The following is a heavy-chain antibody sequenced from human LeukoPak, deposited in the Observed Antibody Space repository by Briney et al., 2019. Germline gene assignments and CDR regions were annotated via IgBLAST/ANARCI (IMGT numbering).Heavy chain of an antibody. CDR3: ARARIDY. V-gene: IGHV3-7*01. Sequence: GGSLRLSCVVSGFTFSAYWMTWVRQAPGKGLEWVANIKPDGSEEYYVDSVRGRFTISRDNTKNSLYLQMNSLRAEDTAVYYCARARIDYWGQGTLVTVSS. CDR1: GFTFSAYW. J-gene: IGHJ4*02. CDR2: IKPDGSEE.